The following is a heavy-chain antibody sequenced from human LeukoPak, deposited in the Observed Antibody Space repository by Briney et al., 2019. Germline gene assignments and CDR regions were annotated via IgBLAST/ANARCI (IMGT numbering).Heavy chain of an antibody. CDR1: GFTFSSYS. D-gene: IGHD3-10*01. J-gene: IGHJ6*02. V-gene: IGHV3-48*02. Sequence: GGSLRLSCAASGFTFSSYSMNWVRQAPGKGLEWVSYISSSSSTIYYADSVKGRFTISRDNAKNSLYLLMNSLRDEDTAVYYCARGGITMVRGGPRMDVWGQGTTVTVSS. CDR3: ARGGITMVRGGPRMDV. CDR2: ISSSSSTI.